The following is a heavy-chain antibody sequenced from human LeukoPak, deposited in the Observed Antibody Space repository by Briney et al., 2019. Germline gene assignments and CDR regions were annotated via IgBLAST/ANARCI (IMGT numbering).Heavy chain of an antibody. J-gene: IGHJ5*02. V-gene: IGHV3-23*01. CDR2: ISGSGCST. CDR1: GFTFSSYA. Sequence: PGGSLRLSCAASGFTFSSYAMSWVRQAPGKGLEWVSAISGSGCSTYYADSVKGRFTISRDNSKNTLYVQMNSLRAEDTAVYYCAKDTPSSYYDFWSGYFNWFDPWGQGTLVTVSS. D-gene: IGHD3-3*01. CDR3: AKDTPSSYYDFWSGYFNWFDP.